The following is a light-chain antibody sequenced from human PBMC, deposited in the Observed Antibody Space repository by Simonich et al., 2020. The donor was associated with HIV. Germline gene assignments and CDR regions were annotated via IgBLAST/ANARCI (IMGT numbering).Light chain of an antibody. V-gene: IGKV1-5*03. CDR2: KAS. CDR1: QSISSW. CDR3: QQYNSYWT. J-gene: IGKJ1*01. Sequence: DIQMTQSPSTLSGSVGDRVTITCRASQSISSWLAWYHQKPGKAPKLLFYKASSLESGVPSRFSGSGSGTEFTLTIASLQPDDSATYYCQQYNSYWTFGQGTKVEIK.